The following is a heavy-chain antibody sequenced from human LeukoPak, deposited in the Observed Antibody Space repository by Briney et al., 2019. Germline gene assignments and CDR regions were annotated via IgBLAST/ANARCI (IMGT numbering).Heavy chain of an antibody. CDR2: ISYDGSNK. J-gene: IGHJ4*02. D-gene: IGHD1-26*01. CDR1: GFTFSSYG. V-gene: IGHV3-30*18. CDR3: AKDLSGSYPYFDY. Sequence: PGGSLRLSCAASGFTFSSYGMHWVRQAPGKGLEWVAVISYDGSNKYYADSVKGRFTISRDNSKNTLYLQMNSLRAEDTAVYYCAKDLSGSYPYFDYWGQGTLVTVSS.